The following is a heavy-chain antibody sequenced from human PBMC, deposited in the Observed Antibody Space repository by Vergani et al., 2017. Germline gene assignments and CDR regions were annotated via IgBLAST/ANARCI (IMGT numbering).Heavy chain of an antibody. CDR3: ARTYDYIWGSYRYTDYDYYMDV. CDR2: IYYSGST. Sequence: QVQLQESGPGLVKPSETLSLTCTVSGGSISSYYWSWIRQPPGKGLEWIGYIYYSGSTNYNPSLKSRVTISVDTSKNQFSLKLSSVTAADTAVYYCARTYDYIWGSYRYTDYDYYMDVWGKGTTVTVSS. V-gene: IGHV4-59*08. D-gene: IGHD3-16*02. CDR1: GGSISSYY. J-gene: IGHJ6*03.